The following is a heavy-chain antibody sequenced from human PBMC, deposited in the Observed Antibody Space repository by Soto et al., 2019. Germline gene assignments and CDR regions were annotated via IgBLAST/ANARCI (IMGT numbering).Heavy chain of an antibody. Sequence: QVQLVQSGAEVKKPGSSVTVSCKASGGTFSSYTISWVRQAPGQGLEWMGGIIPSFGTANYAQKFQGRVTVTAGESTSTAYMELSSLRSEDTAVYYCARGNHRWLQLWYFDLWGRGTLVTVSS. CDR1: GGTFSSYT. CDR3: ARGNHRWLQLWYFDL. J-gene: IGHJ2*01. V-gene: IGHV1-69*12. CDR2: IIPSFGTA. D-gene: IGHD5-12*01.